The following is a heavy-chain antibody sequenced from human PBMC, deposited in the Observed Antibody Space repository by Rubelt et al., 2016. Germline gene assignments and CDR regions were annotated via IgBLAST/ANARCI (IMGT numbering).Heavy chain of an antibody. CDR1: GFSLSTSGMC. CDR2: IAWGDCK. Sequence: QVTLRESGPALVKPTQTLTLTCTFPGFSLSTSGMCVSWIRQPPGKALEWLARIAWGDCKYYSTSLKTRLTISKETSQNQVVLTMTNMDPVDTATYYCARTKTIFGMAMDVWGQGTTVTVSS. J-gene: IGHJ6*02. V-gene: IGHV2-70*15. D-gene: IGHD3-3*01. CDR3: ARTKTIFGMAMDV.